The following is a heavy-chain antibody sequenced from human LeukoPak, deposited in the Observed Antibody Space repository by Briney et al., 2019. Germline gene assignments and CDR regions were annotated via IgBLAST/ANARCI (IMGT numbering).Heavy chain of an antibody. Sequence: PGESLKISCKGSGYSFTSYWIGWVRQMPGKGLEWMGIIHPGDSDTRYSPSFQGQVTISADKSISTAYLQWSSLKASDTATYYCARRQCSGGSCYNWFDPRGQGTLVTVSS. CDR1: GYSFTSYW. V-gene: IGHV5-51*01. D-gene: IGHD2-15*01. CDR3: ARRQCSGGSCYNWFDP. J-gene: IGHJ5*02. CDR2: IHPGDSDT.